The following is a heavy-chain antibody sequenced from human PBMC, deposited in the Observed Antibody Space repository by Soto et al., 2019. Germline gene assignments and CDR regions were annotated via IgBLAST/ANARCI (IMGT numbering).Heavy chain of an antibody. CDR2: FYWDDDK. J-gene: IGHJ4*02. CDR1: GFSLSTNGMG. Sequence: QITVKESGLTLVKPTQTLTLTCTFSGFSLSTNGMGVGWIRQSPGKALEWLALFYWDDDKRYSPSLRSRLTITRDTPKNQVDLTMTNMDPVDTATDSWARLTRGVYDLDRLWEKFDYWGQGTLVTVSS. D-gene: IGHD5-12*01. V-gene: IGHV2-5*02. CDR3: ARLTRGVYDLDRLWEKFDY.